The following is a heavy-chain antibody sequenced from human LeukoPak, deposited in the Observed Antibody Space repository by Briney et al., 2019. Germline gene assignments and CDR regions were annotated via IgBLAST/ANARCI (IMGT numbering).Heavy chain of an antibody. CDR3: ARLYGSGSYAIDY. CDR2: IYYSGST. D-gene: IGHD3-10*01. V-gene: IGHV4-59*01. CDR1: GDSISSYY. J-gene: IGHJ4*02. Sequence: SETLSLTCTVSGDSISSYYWSWIRQPPGKGLEWIGYIYYSGSTNYNPSLKSRVTISVDTSKNQFSLKLSSVTAADTAVYYCARLYGSGSYAIDYWGQGTLVTVSS.